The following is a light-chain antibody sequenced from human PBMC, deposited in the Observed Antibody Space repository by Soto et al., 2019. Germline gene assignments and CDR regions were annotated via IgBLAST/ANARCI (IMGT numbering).Light chain of an antibody. J-gene: IGKJ1*01. CDR3: QHYNTYPWT. CDR1: QSISSW. CDR2: KAS. Sequence: IQITQSPSPLSASVGDRVTITCRASQSISSWVAWYQQKPGKGPKLLIYKASHLESGVPSRFSGSGSGTEFTLTISSLQPGDFATYYCQHYNTYPWTFGHGTKVDIK. V-gene: IGKV1-5*03.